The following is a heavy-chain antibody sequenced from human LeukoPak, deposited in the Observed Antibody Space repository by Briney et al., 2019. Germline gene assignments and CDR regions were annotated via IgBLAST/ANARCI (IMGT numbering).Heavy chain of an antibody. CDR2: INHSGST. CDR3: ARGRILDYGDYKYYFAY. Sequence: PSETLSLTCAVYGGSFSGYYWSWIRQPPGKGLEWIGEINHSGSTNYNPSLKSRVTISVDTSKNQFSLKLSSVTAADTAVYYCARGRILDYGDYKYYFAYWGQGTLVTVSS. CDR1: GGSFSGYY. J-gene: IGHJ4*02. D-gene: IGHD4-17*01. V-gene: IGHV4-34*01.